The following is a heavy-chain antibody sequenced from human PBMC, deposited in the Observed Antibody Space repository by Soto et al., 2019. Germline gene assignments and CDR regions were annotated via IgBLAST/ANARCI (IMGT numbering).Heavy chain of an antibody. V-gene: IGHV4-34*01. CDR1: GGSFSGYY. CDR2: INHSGST. D-gene: IGHD6-6*01. Sequence: QVQLQQWGAGLLKPSETLSLTCAGYGGSFSGYYWSWIRQPPGKGLEWIGEINHSGSTNYNPSLKRRVTISVDTSQNQFSLKLSSVTAADTAVYYCARTLNRKASIAARPLTSYDGMDVWGQGTTVTVSS. CDR3: ARTLNRKASIAARPLTSYDGMDV. J-gene: IGHJ6*01.